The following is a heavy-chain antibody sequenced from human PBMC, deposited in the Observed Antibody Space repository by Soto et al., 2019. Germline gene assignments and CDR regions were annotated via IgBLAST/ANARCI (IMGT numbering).Heavy chain of an antibody. D-gene: IGHD6-19*01. J-gene: IGHJ5*02. Sequence: ASVKVSSKASGYTFTSYGISWVRQAPGQGLEWMGWISAYNGNTNYAQKLQGRVTMTTDTSTSTAYMELRSLRSDDTAVYYCANLVEWLDDNWFDPWGQGTLVTVSS. CDR1: GYTFTSYG. V-gene: IGHV1-18*01. CDR2: ISAYNGNT. CDR3: ANLVEWLDDNWFDP.